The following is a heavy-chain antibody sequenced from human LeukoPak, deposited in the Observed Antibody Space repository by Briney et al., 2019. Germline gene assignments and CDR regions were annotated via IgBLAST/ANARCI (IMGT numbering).Heavy chain of an antibody. D-gene: IGHD6-13*01. CDR3: ASEQQLVGVSHY. CDR1: AFTFSSYG. V-gene: IGHV3-21*01. Sequence: GGTLRLSCAASAFTFSSYGMSWVRQAPGKGLEWVSSISSSSSYIYYADSVKGRFTIYRDNAKNSLYLQMNSLRAEDTAVYYCASEQQLVGVSHYWGQGTLVTVSS. J-gene: IGHJ4*02. CDR2: ISSSSSYI.